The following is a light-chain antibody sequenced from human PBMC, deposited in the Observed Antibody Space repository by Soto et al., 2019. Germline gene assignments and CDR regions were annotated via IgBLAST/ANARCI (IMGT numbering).Light chain of an antibody. CDR1: QSVGGH. J-gene: IGKJ5*01. Sequence: EIVLTQSPATLSLSPGERATLSCRASQSVGGHLAWYQQKPGQAPRLLIYDASERATGIPARFSGSGSETDFTLTISSLEPDDFAVYYCQQRNNWPPSITFGQGTRLEI. CDR3: QQRNNWPPSIT. CDR2: DAS. V-gene: IGKV3-11*01.